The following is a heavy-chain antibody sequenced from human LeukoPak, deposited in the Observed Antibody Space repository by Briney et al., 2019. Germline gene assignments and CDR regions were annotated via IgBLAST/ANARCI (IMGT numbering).Heavy chain of an antibody. V-gene: IGHV4-39*07. Sequence: SETLSLTRTVSGGSISSSSYYWGWIRQPPGKGLEWIGEINHSGSTNYNPSLKSRVTISVDTSKNQFSLKLSSVTAADTAVYYCARDAPGRAVAGNDYWGQGTLVTVSS. CDR3: ARDAPGRAVAGNDY. CDR1: GGSISSSSYY. CDR2: INHSGST. D-gene: IGHD6-19*01. J-gene: IGHJ4*02.